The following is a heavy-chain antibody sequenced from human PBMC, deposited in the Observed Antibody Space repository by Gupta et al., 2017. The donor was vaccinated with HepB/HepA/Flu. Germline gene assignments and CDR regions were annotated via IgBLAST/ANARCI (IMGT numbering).Heavy chain of an antibody. CDR1: GFTFSSSW. CDR2: INEDGSEQ. V-gene: IGHV3-7*01. J-gene: IGHJ6*02. D-gene: IGHD3-10*01. Sequence: EVQLVESGGGLVQPGGSLRLSCIYFGFTFSSSWMTWVRQAPGKGLEWVGNINEDGSEQYHVDSVKGRFTMSRDNRRKSLYLQMTSLRVEDAAVYYCVRAMQVWGQGTTVTVSS. CDR3: VRAMQV.